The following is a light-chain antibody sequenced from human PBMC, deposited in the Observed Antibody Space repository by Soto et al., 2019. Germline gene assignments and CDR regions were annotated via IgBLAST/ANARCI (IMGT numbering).Light chain of an antibody. CDR1: QTVGVR. V-gene: IGKV3-15*01. J-gene: IGKJ5*01. Sequence: EIVLTRSPATLSSSPGERATLSCRASQTVGVRLAWYQQKSGQSPRLLIYDVSIRATGVPARFSGTGSETDFTLTISGLQSEDSAVYFCQQYNNWPFSFGQGTRLEIK. CDR3: QQYNNWPFS. CDR2: DVS.